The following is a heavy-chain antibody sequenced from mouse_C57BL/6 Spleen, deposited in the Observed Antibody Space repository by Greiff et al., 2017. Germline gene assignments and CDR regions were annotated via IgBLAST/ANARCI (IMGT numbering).Heavy chain of an antibody. J-gene: IGHJ3*01. V-gene: IGHV14-4*01. Sequence: EVQLQQSGAELVRPGASVKLSCTASGFNIKDDYMHWVKQRPEQGLEWIGWIDPENGDTEYASKFQGKATITADTSSNTAYLQLSSLTSEDTAVYYCSTTFYYYGSSTGFAYWSQGTLVTVSA. CDR2: IDPENGDT. CDR1: GFNIKDDY. CDR3: STTFYYYGSSTGFAY. D-gene: IGHD1-1*01.